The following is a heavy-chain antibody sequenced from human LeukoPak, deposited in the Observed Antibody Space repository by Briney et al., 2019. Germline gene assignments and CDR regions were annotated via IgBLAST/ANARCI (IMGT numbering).Heavy chain of an antibody. V-gene: IGHV4-59*01. Sequence: SETLSLTCTVSGGSLNYYYWMWIRQPPGKGLEWIGYIYYSGGTHYNPSLKSRVTMLVDTSKNQFSLKLTAVTAADTAVYYCARETPGAGHFDYWGQGSLVTVSS. J-gene: IGHJ4*02. CDR1: GGSLNYYY. CDR3: ARETPGAGHFDY. D-gene: IGHD7-27*01. CDR2: IYYSGGT.